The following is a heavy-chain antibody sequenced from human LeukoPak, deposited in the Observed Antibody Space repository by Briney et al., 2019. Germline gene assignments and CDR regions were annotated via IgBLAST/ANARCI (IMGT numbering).Heavy chain of an antibody. Sequence: PSETLSLTCTVSCGYITSRNYYWGWIRQPPGKGLEWIGPIYDSGSTYYNPSLKSRVTISVDTSKNQFPLKLNSVTAADTAVYYCARLDYYDSSGLIDYWGQGTLVIVSS. J-gene: IGHJ4*02. V-gene: IGHV4-39*01. CDR2: IYDSGST. CDR3: ARLDYYDSSGLIDY. D-gene: IGHD3-22*01. CDR1: CGYITSRNYY.